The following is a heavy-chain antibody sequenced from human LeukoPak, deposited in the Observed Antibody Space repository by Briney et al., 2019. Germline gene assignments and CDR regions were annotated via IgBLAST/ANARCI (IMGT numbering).Heavy chain of an antibody. D-gene: IGHD3-22*01. V-gene: IGHV3-23*01. Sequence: SGGSLRLSCAACGFTFNSYAMSWLRQAPGKGLEWVSAIGGGGRSTYYADSVKGRFTISRDNSKNTLYLQMNSQRAEDTAIYYCAKGCMRVVVNGYCFDYWGQGTLVTVSS. CDR2: IGGGGRST. J-gene: IGHJ4*02. CDR3: AKGCMRVVVNGYCFDY. CDR1: GFTFNSYA.